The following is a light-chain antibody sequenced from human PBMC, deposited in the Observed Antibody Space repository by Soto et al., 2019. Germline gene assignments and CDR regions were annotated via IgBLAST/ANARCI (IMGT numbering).Light chain of an antibody. Sequence: DIQMTQSPSSVSASVGDRVTITCRASQDIGSWLAWYQQRPGKAPNLLIYAASSLQSGVPSRFSGSGSGTDFTLTISSLRPEDFATYYCQQANSFPITFGQGTRLEIK. V-gene: IGKV1D-12*01. CDR3: QQANSFPIT. CDR1: QDIGSW. CDR2: AAS. J-gene: IGKJ5*01.